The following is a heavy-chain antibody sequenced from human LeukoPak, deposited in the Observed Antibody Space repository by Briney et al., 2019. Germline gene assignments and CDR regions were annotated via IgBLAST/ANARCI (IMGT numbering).Heavy chain of an antibody. CDR2: INPNSGGT. CDR1: GYTFTGYY. V-gene: IGHV1-2*02. Sequence: GASVKVSCKASGYTFTGYYMHWVRQAPGQGLEWMGWINPNSGGTHYAQKFQGRVTMTRDTSISTAYMELSRLRSDDTAVYYCARGAIAARPDDYWGQGTLVTVSS. D-gene: IGHD6-6*01. CDR3: ARGAIAARPDDY. J-gene: IGHJ4*02.